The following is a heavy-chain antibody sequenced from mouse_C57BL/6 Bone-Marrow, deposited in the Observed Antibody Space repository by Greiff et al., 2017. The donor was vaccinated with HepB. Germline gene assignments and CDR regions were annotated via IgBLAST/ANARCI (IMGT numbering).Heavy chain of an antibody. V-gene: IGHV1-53*01. CDR3: ARKRGYYYGSSFDY. D-gene: IGHD1-1*01. Sequence: QVQLQQPGTELVKPGASVKLSCKASGYTFTSYWMPWVKQRPGQGLEWIGNINPGNGGTNYNEKFKSKATLTVDKSSSTAYMQLSSLTSEDSAVYYCARKRGYYYGSSFDYWGQGTTLTVSS. CDR2: INPGNGGT. CDR1: GYTFTSYW. J-gene: IGHJ2*01.